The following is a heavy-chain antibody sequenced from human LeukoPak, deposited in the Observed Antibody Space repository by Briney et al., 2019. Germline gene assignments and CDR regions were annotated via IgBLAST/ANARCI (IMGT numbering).Heavy chain of an antibody. J-gene: IGHJ4*02. CDR1: GFTFSSYA. D-gene: IGHD3-22*01. V-gene: IGHV3-30-3*01. CDR3: ARGSNHYDSSYFDY. Sequence: GGSLRLSCAASGFTFSSYAMHWVRQAPGKGLEWVAVISYDGSNKYYADSVKGRFTISRDNSKNTLYLQMNSLRAEDTAVYYCARGSNHYDSSYFDYWGQGTLVTVSS. CDR2: ISYDGSNK.